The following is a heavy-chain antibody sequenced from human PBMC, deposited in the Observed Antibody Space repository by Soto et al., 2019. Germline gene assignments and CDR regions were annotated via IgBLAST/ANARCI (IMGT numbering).Heavy chain of an antibody. CDR1: GYTFTSYA. Sequence: ASLKVACKASGYTFTSYAMHWVSKAPGQRLEWMGWINAGNGNTKYSQKFQGRVTITRDTSASTAYMELSSLRSEDTAVYYCARGRFLEWLLDDPWGQGTLVTVPQ. D-gene: IGHD3-3*01. J-gene: IGHJ5*02. CDR3: ARGRFLEWLLDDP. V-gene: IGHV1-3*01. CDR2: INAGNGNT.